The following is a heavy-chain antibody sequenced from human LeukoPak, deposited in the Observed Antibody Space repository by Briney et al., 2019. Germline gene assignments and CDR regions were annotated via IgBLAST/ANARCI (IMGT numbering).Heavy chain of an antibody. CDR1: GFTFSSYS. D-gene: IGHD2-15*01. Sequence: GGSLRLSRAASGFTFSSYSMNWVRQAPGKGLEWVSSISSSATIIYYADSVKGRFTISRDNAKNSLFLQMNSLRAEDTAVYYCARDSGCSGGTCYTDYWGQGTLVTVSS. V-gene: IGHV3-21*01. CDR2: ISSSATII. CDR3: ARDSGCSGGTCYTDY. J-gene: IGHJ4*02.